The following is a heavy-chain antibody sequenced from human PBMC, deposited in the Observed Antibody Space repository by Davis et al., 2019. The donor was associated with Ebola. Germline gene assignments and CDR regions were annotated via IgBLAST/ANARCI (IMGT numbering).Heavy chain of an antibody. CDR1: GYTFTSYG. CDR2: IIPIFGTA. Sequence: SVKVSCKASGYTFTSYGIRWVRQAPGHGLELMGGIIPIFGTANYAQKFHGRVTITADESTSTAYMELSSLRSEDTAVYYCARLVPFGEGGMDVWGQGTTVTVSS. CDR3: ARLVPFGEGGMDV. D-gene: IGHD3-16*01. J-gene: IGHJ6*02. V-gene: IGHV1-69*13.